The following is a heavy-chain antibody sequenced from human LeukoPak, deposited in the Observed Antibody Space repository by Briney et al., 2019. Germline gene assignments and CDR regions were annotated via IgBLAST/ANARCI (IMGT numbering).Heavy chain of an antibody. CDR3: ARVLSNQVPGLGY. CDR2: INPNSGGT. Sequence: ASVKVSRKASGYTFTGYYMHWVRQAPGQGLEWMGWINPNSGGTNYAQKFQGRVTMTRDTSISTAYMELSRLRSDDTAVYYCARVLSNQVPGLGYWGQGTLVTVSS. CDR1: GYTFTGYY. J-gene: IGHJ4*02. D-gene: IGHD2/OR15-2a*01. V-gene: IGHV1-2*02.